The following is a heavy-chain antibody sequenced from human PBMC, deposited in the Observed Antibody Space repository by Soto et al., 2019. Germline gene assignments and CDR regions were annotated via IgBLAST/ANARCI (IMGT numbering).Heavy chain of an antibody. J-gene: IGHJ4*02. Sequence: SGGGLVAPGGSLRLSCEASGFPFSSYAMNWVRQAPGKGLEWVSSISTSSGYIYFADSLRGRFTVSRDNAQNSLYLQMNSLTAEDTAVYYCARAPASYCGGDCFSMDYWGQGTLVIVSS. D-gene: IGHD2-21*02. CDR2: ISTSSGYI. V-gene: IGHV3-21*01. CDR1: GFPFSSYA. CDR3: ARAPASYCGGDCFSMDY.